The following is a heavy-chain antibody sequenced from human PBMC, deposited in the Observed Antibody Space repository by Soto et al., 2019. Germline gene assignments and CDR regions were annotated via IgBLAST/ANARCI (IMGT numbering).Heavy chain of an antibody. CDR2: ISAYNGNT. V-gene: IGHV1-18*01. CDR1: GYTFTSYG. D-gene: IGHD6-19*01. Sequence: ASVKVSCKASGYTFTSYGISWVRQAPGQGLEWMGWISAYNGNTNYAQKLQGRVTMTTDTSTSTAYMELRSLRSDDTAVYYCARVWSPSPREWLVPGGRFDPWGQGTLVTVSS. J-gene: IGHJ5*02. CDR3: ARVWSPSPREWLVPGGRFDP.